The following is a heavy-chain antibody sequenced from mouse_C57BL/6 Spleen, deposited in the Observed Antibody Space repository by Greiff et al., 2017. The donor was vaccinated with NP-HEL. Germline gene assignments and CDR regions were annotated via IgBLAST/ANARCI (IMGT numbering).Heavy chain of an antibody. D-gene: IGHD1-1*01. CDR1: GYSFTGYY. J-gene: IGHJ2*01. Sequence: VQLQQSGPELVKPGASVKISCKASGYSFTGYYMNWVKQSPEKSLEWIGEINPSTGGTTYNQKFTAKATLTVDKSSSTAYMQLKSLTSEDSAVYYCARIGSSYDYWGQGTTLTVSS. CDR3: ARIGSSYDY. V-gene: IGHV1-42*01. CDR2: INPSTGGT.